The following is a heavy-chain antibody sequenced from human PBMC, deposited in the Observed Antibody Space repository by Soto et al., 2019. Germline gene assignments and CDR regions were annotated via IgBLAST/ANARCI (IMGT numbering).Heavy chain of an antibody. D-gene: IGHD2-15*01. V-gene: IGHV3-48*03. CDR2: ITSGGRSI. CDR3: VRRMASPDQ. J-gene: IGHJ4*02. CDR1: GFTFSDYE. Sequence: GGSLRLSCTASGFTFSDYEMNWVRQAPGKGLEWVSYITSGGRSIYYADSVKGRFIISRDNAENSLYLQMNSLRPEDTAVYYCVRRMASPDQWGQGTLVTVSS.